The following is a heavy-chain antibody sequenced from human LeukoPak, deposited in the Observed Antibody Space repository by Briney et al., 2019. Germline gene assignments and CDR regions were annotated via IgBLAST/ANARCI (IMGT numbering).Heavy chain of an antibody. J-gene: IGHJ4*02. V-gene: IGHV3-53*01. CDR2: IHNDGST. Sequence: GGSLRLSCAASGFIVSSNYMTWVRQAPGEGLEWVSVIHNDGSTYYTDSVKGRFTISRDNSKNTLYLQMNSLRVEDTAVYYCAALARDYWDQGTLVTVSS. CDR1: GFIVSSNY. CDR3: AALARDY. D-gene: IGHD3-3*02.